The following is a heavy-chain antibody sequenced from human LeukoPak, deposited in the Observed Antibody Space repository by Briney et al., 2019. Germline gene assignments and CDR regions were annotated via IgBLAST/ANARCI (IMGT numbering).Heavy chain of an antibody. CDR1: GFTFSNYA. J-gene: IGHJ4*02. D-gene: IGHD3-9*01. V-gene: IGHV3-23*01. CDR3: VIWGDYDVLTGYYVPDY. Sequence: GASLRLSCVASGFTFSNYAMSWVRQAPGKGLEWVSAITGSGTSTYYADSLKGRFTISKDNSKNTVFLQMNSLRHEDTAIYYCVIWGDYDVLTGYYVPDYWGQGTLVTVSS. CDR2: ITGSGTST.